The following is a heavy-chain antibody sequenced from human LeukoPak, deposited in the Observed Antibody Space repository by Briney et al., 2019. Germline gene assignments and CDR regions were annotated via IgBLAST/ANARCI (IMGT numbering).Heavy chain of an antibody. J-gene: IGHJ4*02. CDR2: ISYDGSNK. V-gene: IGHV3-30*18. D-gene: IGHD3-10*01. CDR3: AKEAPSLGSGSYRSGVDY. CDR1: GFTFSSYG. Sequence: GGSLRLSCAASGFTFSSYGMNWVRQAPGKGLEWVAVISYDGSNKYYADSVKGRFTISRDNSKNTLYLQMNSLRAEDTAVYYCAKEAPSLGSGSYRSGVDYWGQGTLVTVSS.